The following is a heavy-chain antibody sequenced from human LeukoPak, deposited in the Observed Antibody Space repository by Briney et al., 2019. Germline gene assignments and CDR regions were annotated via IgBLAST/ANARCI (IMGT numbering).Heavy chain of an antibody. CDR1: AGTFSSYA. CDR3: ARGTTMVRGKYYSDY. D-gene: IGHD3-10*01. CDR2: IIPIFGTA. V-gene: IGHV1-69*01. J-gene: IGHJ4*02. Sequence: ASVKVSCKASAGTFSSYAISWVRQAPGQGLEWMGGIIPIFGTANYAQKFQGRVTITADESTSTAYMELSSLRSEDTAVYYCARGTTMVRGKYYSDYCGQGTLVTVSS.